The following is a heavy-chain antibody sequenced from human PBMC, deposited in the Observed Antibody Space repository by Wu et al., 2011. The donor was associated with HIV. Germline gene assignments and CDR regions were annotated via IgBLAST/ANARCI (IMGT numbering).Heavy chain of an antibody. CDR1: GDTFSSFA. CDR2: IIPIFDTV. Sequence: HVQLVQSGAEVKKPGSSVKVSCKASGDTFSSFAISWVRQAPGQGLEWMGGIIPIFDTVNYAQKFQGRVTITTDESTSTVYMELNSLRSEDTAVYYCARLSSIGGSGIFGMDVWGQGTTVTVS. CDR3: ARLSSIGGSGIFGMDV. J-gene: IGHJ6*02. V-gene: IGHV1-69*05. D-gene: IGHD3-10*01.